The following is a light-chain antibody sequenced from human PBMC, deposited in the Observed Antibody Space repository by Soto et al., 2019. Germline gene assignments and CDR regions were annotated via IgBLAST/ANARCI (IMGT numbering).Light chain of an antibody. CDR2: DAS. V-gene: IGKV1-5*01. CDR3: QQYNSYWT. CDR1: QSISNW. J-gene: IGKJ1*01. Sequence: DIQMTQSPSTLSASVGDRVTITCRASQSISNWLAWYQQKPGKGPKLLIFDASSLDSGVPSRFSGSLSGTEFTLTISSLQPDDFATYFCQQYNSYWTFGQGTKVDIK.